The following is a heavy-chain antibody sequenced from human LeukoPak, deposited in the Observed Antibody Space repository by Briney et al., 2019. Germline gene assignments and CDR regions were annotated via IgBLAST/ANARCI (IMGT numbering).Heavy chain of an antibody. CDR3: ARTTSSYGAQTLDY. J-gene: IGHJ4*02. V-gene: IGHV2-70*04. CDR2: IDWHDDK. CDR1: GFSLSTSRMR. Sequence: SGPALVKPTQTLTLTCTFSGFSLSTSRMRVSWIRQPPGKALEWLARIDWHDDKFYSTSLKTRLTISKATSKNQVVLTMTNMDPVDTATYYCARTTSSYGAQTLDYWGQGTLVTVSS. D-gene: IGHD5-18*01.